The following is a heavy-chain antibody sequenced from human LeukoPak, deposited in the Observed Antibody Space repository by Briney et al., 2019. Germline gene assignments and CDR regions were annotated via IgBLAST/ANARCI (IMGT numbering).Heavy chain of an antibody. D-gene: IGHD1-20*01. J-gene: IGHJ4*02. Sequence: PGGSLRLSCAASGFTFKNTWMDWVRQAPGKGLEWVGRIKSNADGGTVDYAAPVKGRFTISRDDSHNTLYLQMNSAKIEDTGVXXXXXXGRYHWYYFDHWGQGAQVTVSS. CDR2: IKSNADGGTV. CDR3: XXXGRYHWYYFDH. V-gene: IGHV3-15*01. CDR1: GFTFKNTW.